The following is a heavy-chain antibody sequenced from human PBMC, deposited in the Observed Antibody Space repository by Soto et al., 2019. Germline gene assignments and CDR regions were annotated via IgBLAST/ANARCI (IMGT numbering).Heavy chain of an antibody. V-gene: IGHV4-39*01. J-gene: IGHJ3*02. Sequence: TSETLSLTCTVSGGSISSSRCHWVWIRQPPGKGLEWIASIKYSGTTFYNPSLKSRVTLSVDTSKNQFALKLSSVTAAETAVYYCARHESTGSYYDAFDIWGQGTMVTVSS. CDR2: IKYSGTT. CDR3: ARHESTGSYYDAFDI. CDR1: GGSISSSRCH. D-gene: IGHD1-26*01.